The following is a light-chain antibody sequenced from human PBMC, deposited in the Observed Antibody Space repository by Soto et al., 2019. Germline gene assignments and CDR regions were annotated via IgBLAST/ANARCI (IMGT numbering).Light chain of an antibody. CDR1: QAVSRF. CDR3: QQLNSYVFT. CDR2: AAS. Sequence: DIQLTQSPSFLSASVGDRVTISCRASQAVSRFLAWYQQKPGKAPNLLIYAASTLQSGVPSGFSGSGSGTEFTLTISSLQPEDFSTYCCQQLNSYVFTFGPGTKVDIK. J-gene: IGKJ3*01. V-gene: IGKV1-9*01.